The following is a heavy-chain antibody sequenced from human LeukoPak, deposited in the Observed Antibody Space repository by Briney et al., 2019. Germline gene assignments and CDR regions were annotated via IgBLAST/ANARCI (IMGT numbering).Heavy chain of an antibody. CDR3: ARGGTHDFWSGYYYFDY. CDR2: INHSGST. Sequence: PSETLSLTCAVYGGSFSGYYWSWIRQPPGKGLEWIGEINHSGSTNYNPSLKSRVTISVDASKNQFSLTLSSVAAADTAMYYCARGGTHDFWSGYYYFDYWGQGTLVTVSS. D-gene: IGHD3-3*01. J-gene: IGHJ4*02. CDR1: GGSFSGYY. V-gene: IGHV4-34*01.